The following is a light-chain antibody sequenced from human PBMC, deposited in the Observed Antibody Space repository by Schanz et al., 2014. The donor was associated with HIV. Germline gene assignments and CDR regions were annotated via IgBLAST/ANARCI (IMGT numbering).Light chain of an antibody. J-gene: IGKJ2*02. V-gene: IGKV1-5*01. CDR2: AAS. Sequence: IQMTQSPSTVSTSVGDRVTITCRASQTIGRLLAWYQQKPGRAPKLLIYAASSLQSGVPSRFSGSGSGTDFTLTISSLQPDDFATYYCQHYYSYPCTFGQGTELEIK. CDR3: QHYYSYPCT. CDR1: QTIGRL.